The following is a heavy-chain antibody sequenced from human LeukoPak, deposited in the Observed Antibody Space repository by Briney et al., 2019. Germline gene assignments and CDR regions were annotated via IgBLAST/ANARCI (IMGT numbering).Heavy chain of an antibody. CDR1: GYTFTGYY. CDR2: INPNSGGT. D-gene: IGHD4-17*01. CDR3: ARENGATVTTHFDY. V-gene: IGHV1-2*02. J-gene: IGHJ4*02. Sequence: ASVKVSCKASGYTFTGYYMHWVRQAPGQGLAWMGWINPNSGGTNYAQKFQGRVTMTRDTSISTAYMELSRLRSDDTAVYYCARENGATVTTHFDYWGQGTLVTVSS.